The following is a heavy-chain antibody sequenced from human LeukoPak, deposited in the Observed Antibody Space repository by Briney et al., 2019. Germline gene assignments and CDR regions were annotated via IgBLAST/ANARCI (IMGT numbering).Heavy chain of an antibody. D-gene: IGHD5-12*01. CDR2: IYYSGST. V-gene: IGHV4-39*01. CDR1: GGSISSSSYY. Sequence: TSETLSLTCTVSGGSISSSSYYWGWIRQPPGKGLEWIGSIYYSGSTNYNPSLKSRVTISVDTSKNQFSLKLSSVTAADTAVYYCARHLRLRGAFDIWGQGTMVTVSS. J-gene: IGHJ3*02. CDR3: ARHLRLRGAFDI.